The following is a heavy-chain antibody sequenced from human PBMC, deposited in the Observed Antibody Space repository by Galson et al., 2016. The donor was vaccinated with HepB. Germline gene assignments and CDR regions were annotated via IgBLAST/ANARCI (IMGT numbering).Heavy chain of an antibody. V-gene: IGHV5-51*01. CDR3: AREGIQFQAPHYNYCGMDV. CDR1: GYIFSNYW. J-gene: IGHJ6*02. Sequence: QSGAEVKKPGESLTISCEASGYIFSNYWIGWVRRMPGKGLEWMGIIYPDDSDTRYSPSCRGQVTFSVDKSVSTVYLQWSSLKASDSAIYYCAREGIQFQAPHYNYCGMDVWGQGTAVTASS. CDR2: IYPDDSDT. D-gene: IGHD3-10*01.